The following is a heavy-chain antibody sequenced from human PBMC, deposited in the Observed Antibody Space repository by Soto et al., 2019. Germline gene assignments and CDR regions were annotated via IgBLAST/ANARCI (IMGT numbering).Heavy chain of an antibody. CDR2: INPKFGDT. J-gene: IGHJ3*01. Sequence: QVQLVQSGAEVKEPGDSVRVSCEASGYTFTAYYIHWVRRAPGQGLEWMGWINPKFGDTTYAQDFQGRVSMTRDMSISTVYMELSRLTSDDTAIYYCARNMDYYYXXGXGNGHGVW. D-gene: IGHD3-10*02. CDR3: ARNMDYYYXXGXGNGHGV. CDR1: GYTFTAYY. V-gene: IGHV1-2*02.